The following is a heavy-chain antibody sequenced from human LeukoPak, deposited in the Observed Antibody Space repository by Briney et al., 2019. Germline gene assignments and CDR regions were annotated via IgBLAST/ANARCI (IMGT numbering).Heavy chain of an antibody. CDR1: GFTFSNYG. Sequence: GGSLRLSCAASGFTFSNYGMHWVRQAPGKGLEWVAFIPSDGSKTYYIDSVKGRFTVSRDNSQNTLYLQMASLRGEDTAIYYCAKDPVAGAKGGGADFDYWGQGTLVTVSS. D-gene: IGHD6-19*01. V-gene: IGHV3-30*02. CDR3: AKDPVAGAKGGGADFDY. J-gene: IGHJ4*02. CDR2: IPSDGSKT.